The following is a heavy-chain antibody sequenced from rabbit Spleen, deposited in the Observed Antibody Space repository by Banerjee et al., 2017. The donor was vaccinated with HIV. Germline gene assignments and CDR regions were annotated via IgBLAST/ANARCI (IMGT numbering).Heavy chain of an antibody. J-gene: IGHJ4*01. CDR3: ARGTATMTMVITGFYLNL. CDR2: IYAGGSGST. CDR1: GFSFSSSYY. V-gene: IGHV1S40*01. Sequence: QSLEESGGDLVKPGTSLTLTCTASGFSFSSSYYMCWVRQAPGKGLECIACIYAGGSGSTYYANWAKGRFTISKTSSTTVTLQMTSLTVADTATYFCARGTATMTMVITGFYLNLWGPGTLVTVS. D-gene: IGHD2-1*01.